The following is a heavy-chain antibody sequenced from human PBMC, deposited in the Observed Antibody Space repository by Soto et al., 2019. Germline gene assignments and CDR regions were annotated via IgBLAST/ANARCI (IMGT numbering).Heavy chain of an antibody. CDR1: GGSISSGGYY. D-gene: IGHD6-6*01. CDR2: IYYSGST. J-gene: IGHJ5*02. Sequence: SETLSLTCTVSGGSISSGGYYWSWIRQHPGKGLEWIGYIYYSGSTYYNPSLKSRVTISVDTSKNQFSLKLSSVTAADTAVYYCARDREYSSSSGWFDPWGQGTLVTVSS. V-gene: IGHV4-31*03. CDR3: ARDREYSSSSGWFDP.